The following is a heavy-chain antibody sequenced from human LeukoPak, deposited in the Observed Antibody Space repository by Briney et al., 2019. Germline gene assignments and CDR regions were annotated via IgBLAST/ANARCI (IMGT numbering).Heavy chain of an antibody. V-gene: IGHV3-48*04. D-gene: IGHD3-22*01. CDR1: GFTFSSYS. Sequence: PGGSLRLSCAASGFTFSSYSMNWVRQAAGKGLEWVSHISRSGSTRYYADSLKGRFTISRDNAKNSLYLQMNSLRAEDTAVYYCARTAYYYDSSGYDDAFDIWGQGTMVTVSS. CDR2: ISRSGSTR. J-gene: IGHJ3*02. CDR3: ARTAYYYDSSGYDDAFDI.